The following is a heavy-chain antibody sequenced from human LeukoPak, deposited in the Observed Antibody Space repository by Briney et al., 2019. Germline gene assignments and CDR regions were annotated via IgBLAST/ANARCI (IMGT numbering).Heavy chain of an antibody. Sequence: ASVKVSCKASGYTFTSYGISWVRQAPGQGLEWMGWISAYNGNTNYAQKLQGRVTMTEDTSTDTAYMELSSLRSEDTAVYYCAGFTMSMLVYDYWGQGTRVTVSS. V-gene: IGHV1-18*01. CDR1: GYTFTSYG. J-gene: IGHJ4*02. CDR3: AGFTMSMLVYDY. D-gene: IGHD3-10*02. CDR2: ISAYNGNT.